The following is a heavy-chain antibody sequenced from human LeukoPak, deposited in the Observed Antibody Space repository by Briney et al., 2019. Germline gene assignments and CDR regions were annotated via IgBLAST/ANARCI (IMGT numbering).Heavy chain of an antibody. J-gene: IGHJ4*02. CDR2: IRSKVYGGTT. D-gene: IGHD3-16*01. V-gene: IGHV3-49*04. CDR1: GFTFGDYA. Sequence: GGSLRLSCTASGFTFGDYAMSWVRQAPGKGLEWVGFIRSKVYGGTTEDAASVRGRFTISRDDSKSIAYLQMNSLKTEDTAVYYCTREGEMGIFDYWGQGTLVTVSS. CDR3: TREGEMGIFDY.